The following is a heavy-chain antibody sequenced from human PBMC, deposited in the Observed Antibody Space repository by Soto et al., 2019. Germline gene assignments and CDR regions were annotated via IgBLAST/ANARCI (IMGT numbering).Heavy chain of an antibody. D-gene: IGHD5-12*01. CDR1: GYTFTSYD. V-gene: IGHV1-8*01. CDR3: ARGYSGHDPRYGMDV. Sequence: QVHLVQSGAEVKKPGASVKVSCEASGYTFTSYDMNWVRQGAGQGVEWMGWMNPSSDNTAYAQKFQGRVVMTRHAAISTAYMELSSLRPEDTAVYYCARGYSGHDPRYGMDVWGQGTTVTVSS. CDR2: MNPSSDNT. J-gene: IGHJ6*02.